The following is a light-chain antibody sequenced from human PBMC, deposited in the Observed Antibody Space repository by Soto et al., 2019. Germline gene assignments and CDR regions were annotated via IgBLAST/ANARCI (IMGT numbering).Light chain of an antibody. Sequence: DIQMTQSPSTLSASVGDRVTITCRASQNINNWLAWYQQKPGKATKLLIYDASRLESGAPSRFSGSGSVTEFPLSISMLQTDDFAPYYCQQYDSYYTFGQGTKLEIK. J-gene: IGKJ2*01. V-gene: IGKV1-5*01. CDR1: QNINNW. CDR2: DAS. CDR3: QQYDSYYT.